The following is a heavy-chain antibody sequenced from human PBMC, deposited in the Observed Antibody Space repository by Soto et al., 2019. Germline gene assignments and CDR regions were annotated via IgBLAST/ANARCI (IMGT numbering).Heavy chain of an antibody. D-gene: IGHD2-21*01. CDR3: ARLRIATNNYKWFDP. CDR1: GGSVTSGNYY. Sequence: PSETLSLTCSVSGGSVTSGNYYWTWIRQRPGKGLEWIGHIFNSGNAYYNPSLKRRASISADTSERQFSLNLRLVTAADTAVYYCARLRIATNNYKWFDPWGQGTLVTVSS. CDR2: IFNSGNA. J-gene: IGHJ5*02. V-gene: IGHV4-30-4*08.